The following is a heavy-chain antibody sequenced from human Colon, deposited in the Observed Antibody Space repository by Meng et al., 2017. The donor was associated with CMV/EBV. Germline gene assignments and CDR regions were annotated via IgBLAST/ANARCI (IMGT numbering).Heavy chain of an antibody. D-gene: IGHD5-12*01. CDR1: GGSFSGYY. Sequence: QVQLQQWGAGLLKPSETLSLTCAVYGGSFSGYYWSWIRQPPGKGLEWIGEINHSGSTNYNPSLKSRVTISVDTSKNQFSLKLSSVTAADTAVYYCARGTMTAFGGYDFWFDPGGPGTLVTVS. CDR2: INHSGST. J-gene: IGHJ5*02. CDR3: ARGTMTAFGGYDFWFDP. V-gene: IGHV4-34*01.